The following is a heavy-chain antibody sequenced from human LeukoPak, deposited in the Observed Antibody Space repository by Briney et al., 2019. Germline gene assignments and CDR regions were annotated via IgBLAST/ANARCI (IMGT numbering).Heavy chain of an antibody. D-gene: IGHD2-2*02. V-gene: IGHV1-2*02. CDR3: ARHLYPWGTPFDQ. Sequence: ASVKVSCKASGYTFTGYYMHWVRQAPGQGLEWMGWINPNSGGTNYAQKFQGRVTMTRATSISTAYMELSRLRAEDTALYYCARHLYPWGTPFDQWGQGTLVTVSS. CDR2: INPNSGGT. CDR1: GYTFTGYY. J-gene: IGHJ4*02.